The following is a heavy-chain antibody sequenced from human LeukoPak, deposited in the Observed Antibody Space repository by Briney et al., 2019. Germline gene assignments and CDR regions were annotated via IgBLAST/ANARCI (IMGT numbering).Heavy chain of an antibody. CDR1: GGSFSGYY. D-gene: IGHD3-3*01. J-gene: IGHJ5*02. CDR3: ARRRRIFGGVIPPYNWFDP. Sequence: SETLSLACAVYGGSFSGYYWSWIRQPPGKGLEWIGEINHSGSTNYNPSLKSRVTVSVDTSKNQFSLKLSSVTAADTAVYYCARRRRIFGGVIPPYNWFDPWGQGTLVTVSS. CDR2: INHSGST. V-gene: IGHV4-34*01.